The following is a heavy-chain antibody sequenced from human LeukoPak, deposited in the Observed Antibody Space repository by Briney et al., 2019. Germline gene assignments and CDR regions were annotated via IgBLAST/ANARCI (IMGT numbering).Heavy chain of an antibody. V-gene: IGHV1-3*01. Sequence: ASVKVSCKASGYTFTSYAMHWVRQAPGQRLEWMGWINAGNGNTKYSQKFQGRVTITRDTSASTAYMELSSLRAEDTAVYYCAKVDLYSSGWYPPDYWGQGTLVTVSS. J-gene: IGHJ4*02. CDR1: GYTFTSYA. CDR2: INAGNGNT. CDR3: AKVDLYSSGWYPPDY. D-gene: IGHD6-19*01.